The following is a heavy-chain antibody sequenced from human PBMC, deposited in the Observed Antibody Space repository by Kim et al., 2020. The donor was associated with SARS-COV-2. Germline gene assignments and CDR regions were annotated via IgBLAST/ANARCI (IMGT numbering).Heavy chain of an antibody. CDR2: ISYTGRT. V-gene: IGHV4-39*01. J-gene: IGHJ4*02. CDR1: GGSISSSTYY. Sequence: SETLSLTCTVSGGSISSSTYYCGWIRQPPGKGLEWFGTISYTGRTYYNTSLKSRVTMSVDTSRNQFSLKLSSVTAADTAVYYCASPKPPMVNSFNYWGQGALVTVSS. CDR3: ASPKPPMVNSFNY. D-gene: IGHD5-18*01.